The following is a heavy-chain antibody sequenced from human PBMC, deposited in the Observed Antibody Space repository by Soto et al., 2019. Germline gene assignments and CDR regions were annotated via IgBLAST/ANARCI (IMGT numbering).Heavy chain of an antibody. CDR2: IIPIFGTA. J-gene: IGHJ6*02. CDR3: ARDRNYDIWTGHNYYYGMDV. Sequence: QVQLVQSGAEVKKPGSSVKVSCKASGGTFSSYAISWVRQAPGQGLEWMGGIIPIFGTANYAQKFQGRVKITADESTSTAYMELSSLRSEDTAVYYCARDRNYDIWTGHNYYYGMDVWGQGTTVTVSS. CDR1: GGTFSSYA. D-gene: IGHD3-9*01. V-gene: IGHV1-69*01.